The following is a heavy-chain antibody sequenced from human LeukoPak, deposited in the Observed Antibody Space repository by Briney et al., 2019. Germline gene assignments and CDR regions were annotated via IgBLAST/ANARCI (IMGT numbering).Heavy chain of an antibody. V-gene: IGHV3-7*05. CDR1: GFTFTSYW. CDR2: INQAGSEK. Sequence: GGSLRLSCVASGFTFTSYWMSWVRQAPGKGLEWVANINQAGSEKYYVDSVKGRFTISRDNAKTSLYLQMNSLGAEDTAVYYCARFRSYNFDYWGQGTLVTVSS. J-gene: IGHJ4*02. D-gene: IGHD1-26*01. CDR3: ARFRSYNFDY.